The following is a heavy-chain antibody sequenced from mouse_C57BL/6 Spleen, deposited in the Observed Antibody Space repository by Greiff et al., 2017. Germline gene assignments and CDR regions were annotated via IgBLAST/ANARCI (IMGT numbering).Heavy chain of an antibody. CDR1: GFTFSDYY. CDR2: INYDGSST. D-gene: IGHD2-10*02. V-gene: IGHV5-16*01. J-gene: IGHJ2*01. CDR3: AREGYGYFDY. Sequence: EVKVVESEGGLVQPGSSMKLSCTASGFTFSDYYMAWVRQVPEKGLEWVANINYDGSSTYYLDSLKSRFIISRDNAKNILYLQMSSLKSEDTATYYCAREGYGYFDYWGQGTTLTVSS.